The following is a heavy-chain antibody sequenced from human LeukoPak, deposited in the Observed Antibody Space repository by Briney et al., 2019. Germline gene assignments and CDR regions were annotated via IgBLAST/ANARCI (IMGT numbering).Heavy chain of an antibody. D-gene: IGHD2-2*01. Sequence: PGGSLRLSCAASGFTFSGYSMNWVRQAPGKGLEWVSSVSTTGYYIYYADSVKGLFSISRDNAKNSLYLQMNSLRAEDTAVYYCARGGDCGTTSCYYFDFWGQGTRVTVSS. V-gene: IGHV3-21*01. J-gene: IGHJ4*02. CDR1: GFTFSGYS. CDR3: ARGGDCGTTSCYYFDF. CDR2: VSTTGYYI.